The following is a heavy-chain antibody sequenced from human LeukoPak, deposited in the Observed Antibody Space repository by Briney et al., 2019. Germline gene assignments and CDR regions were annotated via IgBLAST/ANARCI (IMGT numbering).Heavy chain of an antibody. V-gene: IGHV4-39*01. CDR2: IYYSGST. J-gene: IGHJ5*02. Sequence: SETLSLTCTVSGASISSGSYYWGWIRQPPGKGLEWIGSIYYSGSTYYNPSLKSRVTISVDTSKNQFSLKLSSVTAADTAVYYCASCLLWFGELLPNWFDPWGQGTLVTVSS. CDR3: ASCLLWFGELLPNWFDP. D-gene: IGHD3-10*01. CDR1: GASISSGSYY.